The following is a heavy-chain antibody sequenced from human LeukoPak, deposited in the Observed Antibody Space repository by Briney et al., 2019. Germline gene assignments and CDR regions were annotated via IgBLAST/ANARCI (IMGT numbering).Heavy chain of an antibody. CDR3: AGSIAVAGRENY. V-gene: IGHV4-39*07. J-gene: IGHJ4*02. D-gene: IGHD6-19*01. CDR1: GGSISSSSYY. Sequence: KPSETLSLTCTVSGGSISSSSYYWGWIRQPPGKGLEWIGSIYYSGSTYYNPSLKSRVTISVDTSKNQFSLKLSSVTAADTAVYYCAGSIAVAGRENYWGQGTLVTVSS. CDR2: IYYSGST.